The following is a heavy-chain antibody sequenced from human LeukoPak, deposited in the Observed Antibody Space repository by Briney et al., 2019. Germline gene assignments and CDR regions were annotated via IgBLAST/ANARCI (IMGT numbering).Heavy chain of an antibody. Sequence: PWGSLRLSCAASGFTITTYWMTWVRQAPGKGLEWVAKIKEDGSEQSYVDSVKGRFTISRDNARNSLHLQMNSLRAEDTAVYFCARLKMDMGYRPFDIWGQGTVVTVSS. J-gene: IGHJ3*02. CDR2: IKEDGSEQ. CDR3: ARLKMDMGYRPFDI. V-gene: IGHV3-7*01. D-gene: IGHD2-2*03. CDR1: GFTITTYW.